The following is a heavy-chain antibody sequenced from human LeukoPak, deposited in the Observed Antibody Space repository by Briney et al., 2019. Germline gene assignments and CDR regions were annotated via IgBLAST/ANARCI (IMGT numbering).Heavy chain of an antibody. CDR2: ISYDGSNK. V-gene: IGHV3-30*04. J-gene: IGHJ4*02. Sequence: PGRSLRLSCAASGFTFSSYAMHWVRQAPGKGLEWVAVISYDGSNKYYADSVKGRFTISRDNSKNTLYLQMNSLRAEDTAVYYCARETAINDYWGQGTLVTVSS. CDR1: GFTFSSYA. CDR3: ARETAINDY. D-gene: IGHD5-18*01.